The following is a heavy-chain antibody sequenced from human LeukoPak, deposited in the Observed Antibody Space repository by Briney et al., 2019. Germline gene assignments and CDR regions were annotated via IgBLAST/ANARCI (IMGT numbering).Heavy chain of an antibody. D-gene: IGHD3-10*01. J-gene: IGHJ3*02. CDR3: ARDRGSGLDAFDI. V-gene: IGHV4-31*03. CDR1: GGSMSSGGYY. Sequence: SETLSLTCTVSGGSMSSGGYYWSWIRQHPGKGLEWIGYIYYSGSTYYNPSLKSRVTISVDTSKNQFSLKLSSVTAADTAVYYCARDRGSGLDAFDIWGQGTMVTVSS. CDR2: IYYSGST.